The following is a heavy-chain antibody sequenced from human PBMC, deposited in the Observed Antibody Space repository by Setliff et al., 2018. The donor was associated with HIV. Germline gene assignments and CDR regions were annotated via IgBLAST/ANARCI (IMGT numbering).Heavy chain of an antibody. CDR1: GFTFSSYW. V-gene: IGHV3-74*01. CDR3: ARDLDYYFDY. CDR2: MNTDGSST. Sequence: GGSLRLSCAASGFTFSSYWMHWVRQAPGKGLVWVFGMNTDGSSTRYADSVKGRFTISRDNAKNSPFLQMNSLRAEDTAVYYCARDLDYYFDYWGQGTLVTVSS. D-gene: IGHD1-1*01. J-gene: IGHJ4*02.